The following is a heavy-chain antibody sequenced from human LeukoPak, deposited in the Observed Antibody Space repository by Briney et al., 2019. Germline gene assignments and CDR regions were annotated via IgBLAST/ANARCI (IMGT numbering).Heavy chain of an antibody. CDR2: ILGSGTEM. V-gene: IGHV3-21*06. D-gene: IGHD1-26*01. CDR1: GFTFNSYS. CDR3: AKVQSDIVGAVFFAFDV. Sequence: PGGSLRLSCRVSGFTFNSYSMNWVRQAPGKGLDWVASILGSGTEMFYADSLKGRFTISRDNSENSLFLQMNSLRVEDTAVYYCAKVQSDIVGAVFFAFDVWGQGTLVTVSS. J-gene: IGHJ3*01.